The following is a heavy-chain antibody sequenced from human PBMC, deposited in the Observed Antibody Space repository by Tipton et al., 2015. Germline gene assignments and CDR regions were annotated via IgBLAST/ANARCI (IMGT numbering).Heavy chain of an antibody. CDR1: GGSISSYY. Sequence: TLFLTCTVSGGSISSYYWSWIRQSPGKGLEWIGYISYSGTTNFNPSLKSRVTISVDTSKNQFFLNLSSVTAADTAVYYCAREQDSDGSEYDSSGLCGFDPWGQGTQVIVSS. D-gene: IGHD3-22*01. CDR3: AREQDSDGSEYDSSGLCGFDP. CDR2: ISYSGTT. J-gene: IGHJ5*02. V-gene: IGHV4-59*12.